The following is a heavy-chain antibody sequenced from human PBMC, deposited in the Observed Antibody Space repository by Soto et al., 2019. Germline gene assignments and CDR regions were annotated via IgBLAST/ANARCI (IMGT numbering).Heavy chain of an antibody. Sequence: RRLSCAASGFTFSSYAMSWVRQAPGKGLEWVSAISGSGGSTYYADSVKGRFTISRDNSKNTLYLQMNSLRAEDTAVYYCAKSCPRYCSGGSCYTDYWGQGTLVTVSS. D-gene: IGHD2-15*01. CDR3: AKSCPRYCSGGSCYTDY. J-gene: IGHJ4*02. V-gene: IGHV3-23*01. CDR2: ISGSGGST. CDR1: GFTFSSYA.